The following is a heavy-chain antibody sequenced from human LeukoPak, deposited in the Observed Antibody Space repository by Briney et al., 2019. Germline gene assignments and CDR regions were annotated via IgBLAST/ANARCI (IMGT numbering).Heavy chain of an antibody. CDR1: GFSLIGYV. D-gene: IGHD2-2*01. CDR3: VKDRPCETCMPMDA. CDR2: LGRSGEYK. V-gene: IGHV3-23*01. J-gene: IGHJ6*02. Sequence: GGSLRLSCVASGFSLIGYVMNWVRQAPGKGLEWVAGLGRSGEYKYYADSVKGRFTISRDNSKDTVSLQMNSLRAEDSAIYFCVKDRPCETCMPMDAWGQGTTVTVSS.